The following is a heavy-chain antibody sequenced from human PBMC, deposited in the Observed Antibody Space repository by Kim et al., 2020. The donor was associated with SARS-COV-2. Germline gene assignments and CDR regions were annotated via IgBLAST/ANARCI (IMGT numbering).Heavy chain of an antibody. CDR2: ISSNGGST. D-gene: IGHD5-12*01. Sequence: GGSLRLSCAASGFTFSSYAMHWVRQAPGKGLEYVSAISSNGGSTYYANSVKGRFTISRDNSKNTLYLQMGSLRAEDMAVYYCARGGRDGYIHNPYGDYWGQGTLVTVSS. CDR3: ARGGRDGYIHNPYGDY. V-gene: IGHV3-64*01. J-gene: IGHJ4*02. CDR1: GFTFSSYA.